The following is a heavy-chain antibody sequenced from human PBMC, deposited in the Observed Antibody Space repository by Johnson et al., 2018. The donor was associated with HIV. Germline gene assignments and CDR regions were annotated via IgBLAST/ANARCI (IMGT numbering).Heavy chain of an antibody. CDR3: ARAHDAFDI. Sequence: QMLLVESGGGVVQPGRSLRLSCAASGFTFSSYAMHWVRQAPGKGLEWVAVISYDGSNNYYADSVKGRFTISRDNSKNTLYLQMNSLRAEDTAVYYCARAHDAFDIWGQGTMVTVSS. J-gene: IGHJ3*02. V-gene: IGHV3-30*04. CDR1: GFTFSSYA. CDR2: ISYDGSNN.